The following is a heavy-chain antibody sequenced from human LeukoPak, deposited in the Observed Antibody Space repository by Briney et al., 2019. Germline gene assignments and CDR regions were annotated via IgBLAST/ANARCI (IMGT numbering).Heavy chain of an antibody. J-gene: IGHJ4*02. CDR2: IKQDGSEK. D-gene: IGHD3-22*01. Sequence: GGSLRLSCAASGFTVSSDWMSWVRQAPGKGLEWVANIKQDGSEKYYVASVKGRFTISRDNDKTSLYLQMNSLRAEDTAVYYCARNRYYHDSSGYSNWGQGTLVTVSS. CDR3: ARNRYYHDSSGYSN. CDR1: GFTVSSDW. V-gene: IGHV3-7*01.